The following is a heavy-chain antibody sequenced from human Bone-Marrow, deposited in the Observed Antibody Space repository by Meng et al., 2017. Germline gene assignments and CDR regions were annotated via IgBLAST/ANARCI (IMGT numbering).Heavy chain of an antibody. J-gene: IGHJ5*02. V-gene: IGHV1-8*01. D-gene: IGHD5-18*01. Sequence: GRVWKVGAGVKRPGASVKGSCKASGYTLTSYDINWVRQATGQGLEWMGWMNPNSGNTGYAQKFQGRVTMTRNTSISTAYMELSSLRSEDTAVYYCARRRIQSTNWFDPWGQGTLVTVSS. CDR3: ARRRIQSTNWFDP. CDR2: MNPNSGNT. CDR1: GYTLTSYD.